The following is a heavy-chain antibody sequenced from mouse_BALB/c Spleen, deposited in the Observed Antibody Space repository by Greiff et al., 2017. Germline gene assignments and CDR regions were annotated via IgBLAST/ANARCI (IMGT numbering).Heavy chain of an antibody. CDR2: IWSGGST. D-gene: IGHD2-5*01. CDR3: ARERYSNSDY. Sequence: QVQLQQSGPGLVQPSQSLSITCTASGFSLTSDGVHWVRQSPGKGLEWLGVIWSGGSTDYNAALISRLSISKDKSKSQVFFKMNCLQANDTAIYYCARERYSNSDYWGQGTSVTVSS. J-gene: IGHJ4*01. CDR1: GFSLTSDG. V-gene: IGHV2-2*02.